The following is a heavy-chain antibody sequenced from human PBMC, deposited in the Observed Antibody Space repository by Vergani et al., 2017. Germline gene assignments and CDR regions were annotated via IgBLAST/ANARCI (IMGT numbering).Heavy chain of an antibody. J-gene: IGHJ5*01. D-gene: IGHD3-10*01. CDR2: SSAYDGDT. CDR1: GYTFSKHG. V-gene: IGHV1-18*01. Sequence: QVQLVQAGGEVKQPGASVTVSCQSSGYTFSKHGITWVRQVPGQWREWMGWSSAYDGDTNYAQKFQGRVTMSKDTSTNTAYMELRSLRVDETAVYFCERDPSKSVGRDIFGDSWGQGTLVTLSS. CDR3: ERDPSKSVGRDIFGDS.